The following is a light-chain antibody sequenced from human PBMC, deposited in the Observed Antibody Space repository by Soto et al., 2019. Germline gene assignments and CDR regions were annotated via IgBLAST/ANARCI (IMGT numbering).Light chain of an antibody. CDR1: SSNIGAGYD. V-gene: IGLV1-40*01. J-gene: IGLJ1*01. CDR2: GNS. Sequence: QLVLTQPPSVSGAPGQRVTISCTGSSSNIGAGYDVHWYQQLPGTAPKLLIYGNSNRPSGVPDRFSGSKSGTSASLAITGLQAEDEADYYCQSYDSSLSALFGTGTKLTVL. CDR3: QSYDSSLSAL.